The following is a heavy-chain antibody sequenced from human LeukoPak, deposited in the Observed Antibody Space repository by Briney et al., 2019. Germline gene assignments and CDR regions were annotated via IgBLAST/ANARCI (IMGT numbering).Heavy chain of an antibody. Sequence: SETLSLTCTVSGDSISSYYWSWIRQPPGKGLEWIGYIYHSGSTYYNPSLKSRVTISVDRSKNQFSLKLSSVTAADTAVYYCARGTQRETYYYDSSGYYFDYWGQGTLVTVSS. CDR1: GDSISSYY. CDR3: ARGTQRETYYYDSSGYYFDY. J-gene: IGHJ4*02. V-gene: IGHV4-59*12. D-gene: IGHD3-22*01. CDR2: IYHSGST.